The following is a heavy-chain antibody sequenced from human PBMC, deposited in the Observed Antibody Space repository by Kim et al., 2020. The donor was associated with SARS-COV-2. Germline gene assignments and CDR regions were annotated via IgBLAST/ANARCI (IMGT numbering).Heavy chain of an antibody. CDR3: ARGGGYSYGQGAWFDP. V-gene: IGHV3-33*01. CDR1: GFTFSSYG. CDR2: IWYDGSNK. Sequence: GGSLRLSCAASGFTFSSYGMHWVRQAPGKGLEWVAVIWYDGSNKYYADSVKGRFTISRDNSKNTLYLQMNSLRAEDTAVYYCARGGGYSYGQGAWFDPWGQGTLVTVSS. D-gene: IGHD5-18*01. J-gene: IGHJ5*02.